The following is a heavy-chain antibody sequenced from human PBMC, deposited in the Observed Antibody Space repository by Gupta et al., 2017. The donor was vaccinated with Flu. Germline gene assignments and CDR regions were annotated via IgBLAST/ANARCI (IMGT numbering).Heavy chain of an antibody. CDR1: GGSISSGSYY. Sequence: QVQLQESGPGLVKPSQTLSLTCTVSGGSISSGSYYWSWIRQPAGKGLEWIGRIYTSGSTNYNPSLKSRVTISVDTSKNQFSLKLSSVTAADTAVYYCARGRQGYCSGGSCYPPGQGYYGMDVWGQGTTVTVSS. CDR2: IYTSGST. J-gene: IGHJ6*02. V-gene: IGHV4-61*02. CDR3: ARGRQGYCSGGSCYPPGQGYYGMDV. D-gene: IGHD2-15*01.